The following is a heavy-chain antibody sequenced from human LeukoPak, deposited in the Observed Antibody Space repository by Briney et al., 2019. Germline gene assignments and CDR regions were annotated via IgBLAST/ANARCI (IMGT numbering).Heavy chain of an antibody. Sequence: ASVKVSCKASGYTFTSYGISWVRQAPGQGLEWMGWISAYNGNTNYAQKLQGRVTMTTDTSTSTAYMELRSLRSDDTAVYYSAREENDGDYVAYWGQGTLVTVSS. V-gene: IGHV1-18*04. CDR3: AREENDGDYVAY. J-gene: IGHJ4*02. CDR1: GYTFTSYG. D-gene: IGHD4-17*01. CDR2: ISAYNGNT.